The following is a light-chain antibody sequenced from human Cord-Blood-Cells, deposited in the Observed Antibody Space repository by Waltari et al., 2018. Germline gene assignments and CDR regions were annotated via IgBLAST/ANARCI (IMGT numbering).Light chain of an antibody. CDR3: SSYTSSSTYV. Sequence: QSALTQPASVSGSPGQSITISCTGTSSDVGGYNYVSWYQQHPGKAPKLMLYDVSKRPSGVSNRFSGSKSCNTASLTISGLQAEDEADYYCSSYTSSSTYVFGTGTKVTVL. CDR1: SSDVGGYNY. J-gene: IGLJ1*01. CDR2: DVS. V-gene: IGLV2-14*01.